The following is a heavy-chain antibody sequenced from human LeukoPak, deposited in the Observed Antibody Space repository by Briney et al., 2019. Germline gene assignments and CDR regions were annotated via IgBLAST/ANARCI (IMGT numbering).Heavy chain of an antibody. CDR2: MSGSCCST. J-gene: IGHJ4*02. V-gene: IGHV3-23*01. CDR3: ARIGASSYYYGSGSYYRSYFDY. CDR1: GFTFSSYA. D-gene: IGHD3-10*01. Sequence: GGSLRLSCAASGFTFSSYAMSWVRQAPGEGREWVSPMSGSCCSTYYADSVKGRFTISRDNSKNTLYLQMNSLRAEDTAVYYCARIGASSYYYGSGSYYRSYFDYWGQGTLVTVSS.